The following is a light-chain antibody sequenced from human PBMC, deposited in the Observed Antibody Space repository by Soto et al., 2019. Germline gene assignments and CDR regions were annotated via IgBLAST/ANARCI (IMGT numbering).Light chain of an antibody. CDR2: GAS. J-gene: IGKJ4*01. V-gene: IGKV3-20*01. CDR3: QQDGGTAPNS. Sequence: IVLTLSARTLSLSPGERATLSCRASQSVSSSYLAWYQQKPGQAPRLLIYGASTRATGIPDRFSGSGSGTDFTLTISGLEPEDFALYYCQQDGGTAPNSLGGGTKLDIK. CDR1: QSVSSSY.